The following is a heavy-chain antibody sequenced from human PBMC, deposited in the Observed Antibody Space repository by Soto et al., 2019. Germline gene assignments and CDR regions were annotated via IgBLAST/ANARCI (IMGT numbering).Heavy chain of an antibody. J-gene: IGHJ4*02. V-gene: IGHV4-59*01. CDR1: GGSISSSY. CDR3: ARGSGVVYD. Sequence: QVQLQESGPGLVKPSETLSLTCTVSGGSISSSYWSWVRQPPGKGLEWIGYIWHSGSTNSNPSLKSRVTISVDTSRNQFSLRLTSLTAADTAVYYCARGSGVVYDWGQGTLVTVSS. D-gene: IGHD2-15*01. CDR2: IWHSGST.